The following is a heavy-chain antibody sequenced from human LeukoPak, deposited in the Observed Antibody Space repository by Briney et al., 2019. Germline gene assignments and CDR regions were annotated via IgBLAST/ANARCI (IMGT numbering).Heavy chain of an antibody. Sequence: SVKVSCKASGGTFSSYAISWVRQAPGQGLEWMGGIIPIFGTANYAQKFQGRVTITADKSTSTAYMELSSLRSEDTAVYYCARAGGDCSSTSCYGHYYYGMDVWGEGTTVTVSS. J-gene: IGHJ6*04. V-gene: IGHV1-69*06. CDR1: GGTFSSYA. CDR2: IIPIFGTA. CDR3: ARAGGDCSSTSCYGHYYYGMDV. D-gene: IGHD2-2*01.